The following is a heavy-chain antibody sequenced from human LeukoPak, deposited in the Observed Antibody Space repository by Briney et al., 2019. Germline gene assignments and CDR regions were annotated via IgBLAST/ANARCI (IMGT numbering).Heavy chain of an antibody. CDR3: ARVAPVSGKDFDI. CDR1: GVSISDYY. J-gene: IGHJ3*02. V-gene: IGHV4-59*01. Sequence: SSEPLSLTCTVSGVSISDYYWSWIRQPPGKGLEWRGNIYYSGSTNYTASLKSRVTITVDASKNKFSQKLISDTPAHTSVYKCARVAPVSGKDFDIWGQGTTVTVSS. CDR2: IYYSGST. D-gene: IGHD1-26*01.